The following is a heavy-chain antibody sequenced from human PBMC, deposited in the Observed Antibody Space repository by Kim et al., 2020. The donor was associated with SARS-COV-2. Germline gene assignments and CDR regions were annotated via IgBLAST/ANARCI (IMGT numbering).Heavy chain of an antibody. CDR1: GGSISSGGYY. J-gene: IGHJ4*02. CDR2: IYYSGST. Sequence: SETLSLTCTVSGGSISSGGYYWSWIRQHPGKVVECIWYIYYSGSTYYNPSLKSRVTISVDTAKNQFSLKLSSVTAADTAVYYCAVTIWFGEFYFDYWGQGTLVTVSS. CDR3: AVTIWFGEFYFDY. D-gene: IGHD3-10*01. V-gene: IGHV4-31*03.